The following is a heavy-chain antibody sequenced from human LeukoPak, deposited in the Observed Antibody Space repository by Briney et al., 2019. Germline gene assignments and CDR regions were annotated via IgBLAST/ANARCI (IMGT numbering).Heavy chain of an antibody. CDR3: ARDSGGTTYYYDSSGKIDY. CDR2: INPNSGGT. CDR1: GYTFTVYY. D-gene: IGHD3-22*01. V-gene: IGHV1-2*02. J-gene: IGHJ4*02. Sequence: ASVKLSCKASGYTFTVYYMHWVRQAPGQGLEWMGWINPNSGGTNYAQKFQGRVTMTRDTSISTAYMELSRLRSDDTAVYYCARDSGGTTYYYDSSGKIDYWGQGTMVTVSS.